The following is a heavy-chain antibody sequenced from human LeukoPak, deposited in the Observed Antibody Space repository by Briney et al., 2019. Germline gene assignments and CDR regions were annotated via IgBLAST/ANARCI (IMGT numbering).Heavy chain of an antibody. CDR3: AKVSYYYDSSGYYYFDY. CDR2: ISGSGGST. Sequence: PGGSLRLSCAASGFTFTTYWMSWVRQAPGKGLEWVSAISGSGGSTYYADSVKGRFTISRDNSKNTLYLQMNSLRAEDTAVYYCAKVSYYYDSSGYYYFDYWGQGTLVTVSS. V-gene: IGHV3-23*01. J-gene: IGHJ4*02. D-gene: IGHD3-22*01. CDR1: GFTFTTYW.